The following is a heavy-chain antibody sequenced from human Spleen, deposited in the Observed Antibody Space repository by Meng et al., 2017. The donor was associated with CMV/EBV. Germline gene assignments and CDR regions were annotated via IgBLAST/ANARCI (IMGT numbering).Heavy chain of an antibody. V-gene: IGHV3-11*01. Sequence: GESLKISCAASGFTFSDYYMSWIRQAPGKGLEWLSYITSSGSTIYYADSVKGRFTTSRDNAKNSLYLQMNSLRADDTAVYYCARGGDWYFDYWGQGTLVTVSS. CDR1: GFTFSDYY. D-gene: IGHD3/OR15-3a*01. CDR3: ARGGDWYFDY. J-gene: IGHJ4*02. CDR2: ITSSGSTI.